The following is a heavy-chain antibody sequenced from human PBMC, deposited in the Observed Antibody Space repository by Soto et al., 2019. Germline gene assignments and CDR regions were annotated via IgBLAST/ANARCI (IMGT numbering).Heavy chain of an antibody. CDR1: GFTFSNHW. D-gene: IGHD2-15*01. V-gene: IGHV5-51*03. J-gene: IGHJ6*04. Sequence: VQLVQSGAEVKKSGESLKISCKGFGFTFSNHWIAWVRHMPGRGLEWMGIIYGGDSDTRYSPSFQGQVTISVDKSISTVYLQWRSLKASDTAMYFCAGRFGYSSGESCLDVWGRGTTVTVSS. CDR2: IYGGDSDT. CDR3: AGRFGYSSGESCLDV.